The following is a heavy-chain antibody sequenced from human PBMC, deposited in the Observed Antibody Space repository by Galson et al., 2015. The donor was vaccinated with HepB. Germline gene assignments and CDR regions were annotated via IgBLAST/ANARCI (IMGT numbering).Heavy chain of an antibody. V-gene: IGHV3-9*01. D-gene: IGHD3-22*01. CDR1: GFIFSSCA. J-gene: IGHJ6*02. CDR3: ATGMVKYFHYGMDV. Sequence: SLRLSCAASGFIFSSCAMHWVRQAPGKGLEWVSRISWDSGNIAFADSVRGRFTVSRDNAKKSLYLQMNSLRAEDTALYYCATGMVKYFHYGMDVWGQGTTVTVSS. CDR2: ISWDSGNI.